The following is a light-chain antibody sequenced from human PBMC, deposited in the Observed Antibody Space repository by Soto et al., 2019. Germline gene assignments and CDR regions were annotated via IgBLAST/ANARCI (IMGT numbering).Light chain of an antibody. V-gene: IGKV1-5*03. J-gene: IGKJ1*01. CDR1: QSISNW. Sequence: EIQMTQSPSTLSASVGDRVTITCRASQSISNWLAWYQQKPGKAPKLLIYKASTLKSGVPSRFSGSGSGTEFTLTISSLQPDDFATYYCQQYKTYWTFGPGTKVDI. CDR3: QQYKTYWT. CDR2: KAS.